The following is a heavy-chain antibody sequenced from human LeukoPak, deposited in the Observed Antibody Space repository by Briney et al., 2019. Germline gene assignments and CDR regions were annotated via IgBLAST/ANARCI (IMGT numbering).Heavy chain of an antibody. CDR1: GFTVSSNY. CDR3: ARDGWGYYDSSGYHDY. CDR2: IYSGGST. D-gene: IGHD3-22*01. J-gene: IGHJ4*02. V-gene: IGHV3-66*01. Sequence: GGSLRLSCAASGFTVSSNYMSWLRQAPGKGLEWVTVIYSGGSTYYADSVKGRFTISRDNSKNTLYLQMNSLRAEDTAVYYCARDGWGYYDSSGYHDYWGEGTLVTVSS.